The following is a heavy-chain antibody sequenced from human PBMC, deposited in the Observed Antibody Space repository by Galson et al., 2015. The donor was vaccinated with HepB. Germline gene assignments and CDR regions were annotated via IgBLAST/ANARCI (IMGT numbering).Heavy chain of an antibody. J-gene: IGHJ6*02. Sequence: SLRLSCAASGFTFSSYAMNWVRQAPGKGLEWVSTISGSGGGTNYADSVKGRFTISRDNSKNTLYLQMNSLRADDTAVYYCAKDHSSSAIAYYYYAMDVWGQGTTVTVSS. CDR1: GFTFSSYA. CDR2: ISGSGGGT. D-gene: IGHD6-13*01. V-gene: IGHV3-23*01. CDR3: AKDHSSSAIAYYYYAMDV.